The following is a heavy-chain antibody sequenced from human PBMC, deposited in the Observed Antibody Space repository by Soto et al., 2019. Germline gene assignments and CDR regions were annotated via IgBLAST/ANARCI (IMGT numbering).Heavy chain of an antibody. J-gene: IGHJ4*02. Sequence: QLQLQESGPGLVKPSETLSLTCTVSGGSISSSSYYWGWIRQPPGKGLEWIGSIYYSGSTYYNPSLRSRFTISVDTSKNQFSLKLSSVTAADTAVYYCARGSRYYYGSGIRHYFDYWGQGTLVTVSS. CDR3: ARGSRYYYGSGIRHYFDY. V-gene: IGHV4-39*01. D-gene: IGHD3-10*01. CDR1: GGSISSSSYY. CDR2: IYYSGST.